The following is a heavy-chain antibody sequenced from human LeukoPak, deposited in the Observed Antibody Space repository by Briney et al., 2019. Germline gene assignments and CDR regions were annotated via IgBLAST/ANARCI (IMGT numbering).Heavy chain of an antibody. Sequence: GGSLRLSCAASGFTFSSYWMHWVRQAPGKGLVWVSRINSDGSSTSYADSVKGRFTISRDNAKNTLYLQMNSLRAEDTAVYYCARDSCGGDCYSGRSDGMGVWGQGTTVTVSS. D-gene: IGHD2-21*02. CDR2: INSDGSST. CDR1: GFTFSSYW. CDR3: ARDSCGGDCYSGRSDGMGV. J-gene: IGHJ6*02. V-gene: IGHV3-74*01.